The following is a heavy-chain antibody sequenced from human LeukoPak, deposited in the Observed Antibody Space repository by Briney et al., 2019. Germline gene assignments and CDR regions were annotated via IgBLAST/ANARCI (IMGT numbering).Heavy chain of an antibody. V-gene: IGHV3-11*01. Sequence: GGSLRLSCAASGFTFSDYYMSWIRQAPGKGLEWVSYISSSGSTKNYADSVRGRFTISRDNAKNSLYLQMNSVRAEDTAVYYCARALSSWYPHIFDYWGQGTLVTVSA. J-gene: IGHJ4*02. CDR2: ISSSGSTK. D-gene: IGHD6-13*01. CDR3: ARALSSWYPHIFDY. CDR1: GFTFSDYY.